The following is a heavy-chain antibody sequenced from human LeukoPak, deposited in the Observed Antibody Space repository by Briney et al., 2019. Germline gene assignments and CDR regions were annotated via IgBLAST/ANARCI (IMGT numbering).Heavy chain of an antibody. CDR1: GGSISNYH. CDR2: IHTSGST. J-gene: IGHJ4*02. Sequence: SETLSLTCTVSGGSISNYHWSWIRQPAGKGLEWIGQIHTSGSTNYTPPLKSRVSMSIDTTEDQVSLTIRSVTAADTAFYYCARRDISSGWSFDYWGQGTLVTVSS. CDR3: ARRDISSGWSFDY. D-gene: IGHD6-19*01. V-gene: IGHV4-4*07.